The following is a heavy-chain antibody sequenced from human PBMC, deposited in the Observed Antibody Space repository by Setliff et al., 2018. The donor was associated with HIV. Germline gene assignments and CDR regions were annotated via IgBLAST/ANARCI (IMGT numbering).Heavy chain of an antibody. Sequence: GASVKVSCKASGYSLSSYGIGWVRLAPGQGLEWMGWMSTDNGNTNYAQKVQGRVTMTTDTGTRTAYMELRSLRSDDTAMYYCARMWGGHNIREGAFDIWGQGTMVTVSS. J-gene: IGHJ3*02. CDR2: MSTDNGNT. CDR3: ARMWGGHNIREGAFDI. D-gene: IGHD1-20*01. V-gene: IGHV1-18*01. CDR1: GYSLSSYG.